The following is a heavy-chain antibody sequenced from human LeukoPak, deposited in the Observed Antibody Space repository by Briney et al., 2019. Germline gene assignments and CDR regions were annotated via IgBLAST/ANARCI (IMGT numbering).Heavy chain of an antibody. CDR2: INPNSGDT. CDR1: GYTFTAYY. CDR3: AREMVLRYLGGMDV. V-gene: IGHV1-2*02. Sequence: ASVKVSCKASGYTFTAYYMHWVRQAPGQGLDWMGWINPNSGDTSYAQNFQGRVTMTRDTSIRTAYMELSSLRSDDTAVYYCAREMVLRYLGGMDVWGQGTTVTVSS. J-gene: IGHJ6*02. D-gene: IGHD3-9*01.